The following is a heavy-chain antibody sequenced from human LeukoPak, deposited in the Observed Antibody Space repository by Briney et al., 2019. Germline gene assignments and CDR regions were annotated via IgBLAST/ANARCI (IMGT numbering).Heavy chain of an antibody. D-gene: IGHD5-18*01. CDR3: ARGGGYSYGSFDY. CDR1: GIILSNYW. V-gene: IGHV3-74*01. Sequence: GGSLRLSCAASGIILSNYWMHWVRQAPGKGLVWVSRINRDGSSTSYADSVKGRFTISRDNAKNTLYLQMNSLRAEDTAVYYCARGGGYSYGSFDYWGQETLVTVSS. CDR2: INRDGSST. J-gene: IGHJ4*02.